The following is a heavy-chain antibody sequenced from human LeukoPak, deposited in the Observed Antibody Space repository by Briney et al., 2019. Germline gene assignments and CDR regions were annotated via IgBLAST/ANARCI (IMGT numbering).Heavy chain of an antibody. Sequence: GGSLRLSCAASGFTFSSYNMNWVRQAPGKGLEWVSVIYSGGSTYYAESVKGRFTISRDNSKNTLYLQMNSLRAEDTAVYYCARDREVGDGIDSFDIWGQGTMVTVSS. CDR2: IYSGGST. D-gene: IGHD1-26*01. J-gene: IGHJ3*02. V-gene: IGHV3-66*01. CDR1: GFTFSSYN. CDR3: ARDREVGDGIDSFDI.